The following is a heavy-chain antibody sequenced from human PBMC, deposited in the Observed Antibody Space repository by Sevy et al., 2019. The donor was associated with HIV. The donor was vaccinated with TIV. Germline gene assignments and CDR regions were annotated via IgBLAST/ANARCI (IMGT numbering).Heavy chain of an antibody. V-gene: IGHV3-30-3*01. J-gene: IGHJ4*02. CDR1: GFTFSSYA. CDR2: ISYDGSNK. CDR3: ARAGGGVVTAIQIDY. Sequence: GGSLRLSCAASGFTFSSYAMHWVRQAPGKGLEWVAVISYDGSNKYYADSVKGRFTISRDNSKNTLYLQMNSLRAEDTAVYYCARAGGGVVTAIQIDYWGQGTLVTVSS. D-gene: IGHD2-21*02.